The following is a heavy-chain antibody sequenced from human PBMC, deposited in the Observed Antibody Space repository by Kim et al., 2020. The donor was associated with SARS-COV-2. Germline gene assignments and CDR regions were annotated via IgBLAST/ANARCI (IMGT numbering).Heavy chain of an antibody. Sequence: SVKVSCKASGGTFSSYAISWVRQAPGQGLEWMGGIIPIFGTANYAQKFQGRVTITADESTSTAYMELSSLRSEDTAVYYCAIPIPMVRGPRPTNDAFDIWGQGTMVTVSS. V-gene: IGHV1-69*13. D-gene: IGHD3-10*01. CDR3: AIPIPMVRGPRPTNDAFDI. J-gene: IGHJ3*02. CDR1: GGTFSSYA. CDR2: IIPIFGTA.